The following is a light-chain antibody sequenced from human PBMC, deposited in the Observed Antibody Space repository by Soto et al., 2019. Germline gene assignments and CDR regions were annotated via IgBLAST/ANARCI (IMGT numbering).Light chain of an antibody. V-gene: IGKV2-28*01. Sequence: DIVMTQSPLSLPVAPGEPASISCRSSQSLLNRNGYHYLDWYLQKPGQSPQLLIYLGSNRASGVPDRFSGGVSGTDFTLKISRVEAEDVGVYYCMQALQTPYTFGPGTKLEIK. CDR3: MQALQTPYT. CDR2: LGS. CDR1: QSLLNRNGYHY. J-gene: IGKJ2*01.